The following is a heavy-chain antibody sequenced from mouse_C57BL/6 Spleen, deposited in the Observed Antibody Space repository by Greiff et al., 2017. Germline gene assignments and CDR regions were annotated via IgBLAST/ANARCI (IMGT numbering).Heavy chain of an antibody. CDR2: ISSGGDYI. J-gene: IGHJ4*01. Sequence: EVQGVESGEGLVQPGGSLKLSCAASGFTFSSYAMSWVRQTPEKRLEWVAYISSGGDYIYYADTVKGRFTISRDNARNTLYLQMSSLKSADTAMYYCTRDRLRLVDAMDYWGQGTSVTVSS. V-gene: IGHV5-9-1*02. D-gene: IGHD2-4*01. CDR3: TRDRLRLVDAMDY. CDR1: GFTFSSYA.